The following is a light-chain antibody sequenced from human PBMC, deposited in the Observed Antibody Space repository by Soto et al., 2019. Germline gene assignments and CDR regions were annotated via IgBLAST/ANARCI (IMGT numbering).Light chain of an antibody. Sequence: QSALTQPASVSGSPGQSITISCTGTSSDVGGYNYVSWYQQHPGKAPKLMIYEVSNRPSGVSNRFSGSKSGNTASLTISGRQAEDEADYYCSSYTSSSTLVLGGGTKLTVL. CDR2: EVS. CDR3: SSYTSSSTLV. J-gene: IGLJ2*01. CDR1: SSDVGGYNY. V-gene: IGLV2-14*01.